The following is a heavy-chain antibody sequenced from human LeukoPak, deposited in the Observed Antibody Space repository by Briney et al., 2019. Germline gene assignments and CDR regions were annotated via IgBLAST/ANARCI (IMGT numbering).Heavy chain of an antibody. D-gene: IGHD5-12*01. J-gene: IGHJ4*02. CDR1: GFTFSDHA. CDR3: VRDSFYTGYDRGFGY. CDR2: ISRNGTRT. Sequence: PGGSLRLSCATSGFTFSDHALHWVRQAPGKGLQYVSAISRNGTRTFYADSVKDRFTISRDKSTKTLYLQMGSLRVEDMGGYYCVRDSFYTGYDRGFGYWGQGTLVTVSS. V-gene: IGHV3-64*02.